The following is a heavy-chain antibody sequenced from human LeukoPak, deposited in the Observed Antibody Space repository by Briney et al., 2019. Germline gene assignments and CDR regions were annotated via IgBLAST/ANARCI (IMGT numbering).Heavy chain of an antibody. CDR2: FDPEDGET. D-gene: IGHD2-2*01. J-gene: IGHJ5*02. CDR1: GYTLTELS. V-gene: IGHV1-24*01. CDR3: ATADLVVPAAPFRGWFDP. Sequence: ASVKVSCKVSGYTLTELSMHWVRQAPGKGLEWMGGFDPEDGETIYAQKFQGRVTMTEDTSTDTAYMELSSLRSEDTAVYYCATADLVVPAAPFRGWFDPWGQGTLVTVSS.